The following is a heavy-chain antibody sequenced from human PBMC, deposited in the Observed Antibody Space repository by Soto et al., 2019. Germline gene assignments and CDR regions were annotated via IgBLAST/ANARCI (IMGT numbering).Heavy chain of an antibody. J-gene: IGHJ6*03. CDR2: IIPILGIA. Sequence: GASVKVSCKASGGTFSSYTISWARQAPGQGLEWMGRIIPILGIANYAQKFQGRVTITADKSTSTAYMELSSLRSEDTAVYYCARVGNWNDVYYYMDVWGKGTTVTVS. CDR3: ARVGNWNDVYYYMDV. V-gene: IGHV1-69*02. CDR1: GGTFSSYT. D-gene: IGHD1-1*01.